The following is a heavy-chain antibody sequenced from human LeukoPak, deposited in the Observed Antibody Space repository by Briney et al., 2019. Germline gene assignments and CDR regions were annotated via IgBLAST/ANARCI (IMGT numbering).Heavy chain of an antibody. CDR3: ARGQDAFDI. CDR1: GGSFSGYY. V-gene: IGHV4-34*01. CDR2: INHSGST. J-gene: IGHJ3*02. Sequence: SETLSLTCAVYGGSFSGYYWSWIRQPPGKGLEWIGEINHSGSTNYNPSLKSRVTISVDTSKNQFSLKLSSVTAADTAVYYCARGQDAFDIWGQGTMVTVSS.